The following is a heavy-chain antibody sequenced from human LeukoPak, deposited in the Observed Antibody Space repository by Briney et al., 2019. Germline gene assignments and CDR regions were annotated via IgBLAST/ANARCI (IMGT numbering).Heavy chain of an antibody. D-gene: IGHD2-8*01. J-gene: IGHJ4*02. CDR1: GFTFSSYA. V-gene: IGHV3-30-3*01. CDR3: ARYCTNGVCPARDY. Sequence: QPGRSLRLSCAASGFTFSSYAMHWVRQAPGKGLEWVAVISYDGSNKYYADSVKGRFTISRDNAKNSLYLQMNSLRAEDTAVYYCARYCTNGVCPARDYWGQGTLVTVSS. CDR2: ISYDGSNK.